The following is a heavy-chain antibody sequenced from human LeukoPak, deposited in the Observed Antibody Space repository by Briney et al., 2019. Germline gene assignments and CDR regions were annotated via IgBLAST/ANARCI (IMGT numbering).Heavy chain of an antibody. J-gene: IGHJ4*02. Sequence: SCKASGYTFTSYAMNWVRQAPGKGLEWVAVISYDGSNKYYADSVKGRFTISRDNSKNTLYLQMNSLRAEDTAVYYCARGYLDYWGQGTLVTVSS. CDR1: GYTFTSYA. CDR2: ISYDGSNK. CDR3: ARGYLDY. V-gene: IGHV3-30-3*01.